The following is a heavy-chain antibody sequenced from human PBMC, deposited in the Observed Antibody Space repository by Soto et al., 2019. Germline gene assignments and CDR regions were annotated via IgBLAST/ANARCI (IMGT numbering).Heavy chain of an antibody. V-gene: IGHV4-59*13. CDR3: ATVRPALLTFFFDS. CDR1: GDSINSFY. CDR2: MYYNETI. J-gene: IGHJ4*02. Sequence: TSETLSLTCSVSGDSINSFYWSWIRQSPGKGLECIGYMYYNETIDYNPSLKSRVSISVDTSKNQLSLKLRSVTAADTAVYFCATVRPALLTFFFDSWGQGTLVTVSS. D-gene: IGHD3-10*01.